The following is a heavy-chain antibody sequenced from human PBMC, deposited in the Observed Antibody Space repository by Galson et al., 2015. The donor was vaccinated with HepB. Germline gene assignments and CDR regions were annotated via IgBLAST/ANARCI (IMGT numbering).Heavy chain of an antibody. CDR1: GFTFSSYA. Sequence: ALRLSCAAAGFTFSSYAMSWVRQAPGKGLEWVAVISGSGGSTFYADSVKGRFTISRDNSKNTLYLQMNSLRAEDTAVYYCARRPAAGHFDYWGQGTLVTVSS. CDR3: ARRPAAGHFDY. CDR2: ISGSGGST. D-gene: IGHD6-13*01. J-gene: IGHJ4*02. V-gene: IGHV3-23*01.